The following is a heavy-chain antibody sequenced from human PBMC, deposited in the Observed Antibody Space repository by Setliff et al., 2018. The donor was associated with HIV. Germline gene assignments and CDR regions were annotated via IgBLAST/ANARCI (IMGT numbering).Heavy chain of an antibody. Sequence: QPGGSLRLSCAASGFTFSSYWMSWVRQAPGKGLEWVADIKQDGSKAYYMDSVKGRFTISRDNPKNSLYLQMTSLRAEDTAVYYCANMQWASNAWYSFDYWGQGALVTVSS. CDR2: IKQDGSKA. CDR1: GFTFSSYW. V-gene: IGHV3-7*05. CDR3: ANMQWASNAWYSFDY. D-gene: IGHD6-19*01. J-gene: IGHJ4*02.